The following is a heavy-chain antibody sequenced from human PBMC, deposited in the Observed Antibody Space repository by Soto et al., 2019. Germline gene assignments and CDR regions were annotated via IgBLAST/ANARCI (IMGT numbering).Heavy chain of an antibody. CDR3: ANGRGNSGWGSIFEI. CDR1: GFSFSSYA. V-gene: IGHV3-23*01. CDR2: ISGSSSHI. J-gene: IGHJ4*02. Sequence: EVQLLESGGGLVQPGGSLRLSCAASGFSFSSYAMTWVRQAPGRGLEWVSVISGSSSHIEYVDSLKGRFTISRDNSKNKVYLEMKSLGAADTATYYCANGRGNSGWGSIFEIWGQGTLVTVSS. D-gene: IGHD6-19*01.